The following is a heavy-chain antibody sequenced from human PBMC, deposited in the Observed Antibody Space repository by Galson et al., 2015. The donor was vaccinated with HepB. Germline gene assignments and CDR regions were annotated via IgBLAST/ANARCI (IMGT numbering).Heavy chain of an antibody. CDR2: INPYNDNA. CDR1: GSTLTNYG. Sequence: SVTVSCKASGSTLTNYGLSWVRQAPGQGLEWMGWINPYNDNAKYAQKLQGRVTMTTDTSTRTAYMEVRSLRSDDTAVYYCASFVVVEAATYYGMDIWGQGTTVTVSS. D-gene: IGHD2-15*01. V-gene: IGHV1-18*01. CDR3: ASFVVVEAATYYGMDI. J-gene: IGHJ6*02.